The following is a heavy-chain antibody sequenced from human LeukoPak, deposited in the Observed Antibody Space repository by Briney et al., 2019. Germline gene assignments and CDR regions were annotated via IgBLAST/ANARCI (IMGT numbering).Heavy chain of an antibody. CDR3: ARTDSHYYFDY. D-gene: IGHD3-3*01. CDR2: IYCSGST. J-gene: IGHJ4*02. CDR1: GGSISSGDYY. V-gene: IGHV4-30-4*08. Sequence: SETLSLSCTVSGGSISSGDYYWSWIRQPPGRGLEGVGYIYCSGSTYYNPSLKSPVTISVDTSKNQFSLKLTSVTAADTAVYYCARTDSHYYFDYWGQGTLVTVST.